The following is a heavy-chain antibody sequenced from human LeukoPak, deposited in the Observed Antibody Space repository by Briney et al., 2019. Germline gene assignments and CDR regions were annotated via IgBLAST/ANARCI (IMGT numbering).Heavy chain of an antibody. J-gene: IGHJ4*02. V-gene: IGHV3-30*18. CDR1: GFTFRSYG. D-gene: IGHD3-22*01. CDR3: AKLFTYYYDSSDPRAFDY. Sequence: AGGSLRLSCAASGFTFRSYGMHWVRQAPGKGLEWVAVISYDGSNKYYADSVKGRFTISRDNSKNTLYLQMNSLRAEDTAVYYCAKLFTYYYDSSDPRAFDYWGQGTLVTVSS. CDR2: ISYDGSNK.